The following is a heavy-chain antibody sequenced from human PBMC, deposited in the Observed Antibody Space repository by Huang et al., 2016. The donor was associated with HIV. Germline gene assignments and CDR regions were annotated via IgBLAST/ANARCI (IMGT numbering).Heavy chain of an antibody. CDR1: GGSISTHF. Sequence: QVQLQESGPGLVKPSETLPSTSIVSGGSISTHFGSWIPQPPGKGLEWIGGIDYSGSTNYSPSLRSRVSILLETSENQCSRRVNSVTATDTATYYCARDHNDFWRSYRRMYVFDHWAQGSLVTISS. CDR2: IDYSGST. D-gene: IGHD3-3*01. J-gene: IGHJ4*02. CDR3: ARDHNDFWRSYRRMYVFDH. V-gene: IGHV4-59*11.